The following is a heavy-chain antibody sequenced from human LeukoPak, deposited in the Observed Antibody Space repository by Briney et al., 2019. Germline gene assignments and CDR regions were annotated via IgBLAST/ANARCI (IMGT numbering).Heavy chain of an antibody. CDR3: ARGDHGSGWYRVGPWRPYYFDY. V-gene: IGHV4-61*02. CDR1: GGSISSGSYY. CDR2: IYTCGST. Sequence: SETLSLTCTVSGGSISSGSYYWSWIRQPAGKGLEWIGRIYTCGSTNYNPSLKSRVTISVDTSKNQFSLKLSSVTAADTAVYYCARGDHGSGWYRVGPWRPYYFDYWGQGTLVTVSS. D-gene: IGHD6-19*01. J-gene: IGHJ4*02.